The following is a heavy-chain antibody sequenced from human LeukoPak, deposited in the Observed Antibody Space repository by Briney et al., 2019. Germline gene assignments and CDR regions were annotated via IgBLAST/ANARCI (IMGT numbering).Heavy chain of an antibody. V-gene: IGHV3-30*03. CDR2: ISHDGTNK. D-gene: IGHD4/OR15-4a*01. Sequence: GGSLRLSCAASGFAFSRYGMHWVRQAPGKGLEGVALISHDGTNKNHADSVKGRFTISRDNSNNTLYLQMSSLRAEDTAVYYCARGAGALDYWGQGTLVTVSS. CDR1: GFAFSRYG. J-gene: IGHJ4*02. CDR3: ARGAGALDY.